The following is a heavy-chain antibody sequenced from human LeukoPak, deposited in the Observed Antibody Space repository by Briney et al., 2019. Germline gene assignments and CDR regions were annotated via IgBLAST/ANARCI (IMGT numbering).Heavy chain of an antibody. D-gene: IGHD6-19*01. Sequence: SVKVSCKASGGTFSNYAIIWARQAPGQGLEWMGGIIPLFDTAYYAQKFQGRLTITADKSTSTAYMELSSLRSEDTAVYYCARVYSSGWYVSDYYYYMDVWGKGTTVTVSS. J-gene: IGHJ6*03. CDR1: GGTFSNYA. CDR3: ARVYSSGWYVSDYYYYMDV. V-gene: IGHV1-69*06. CDR2: IIPLFDTA.